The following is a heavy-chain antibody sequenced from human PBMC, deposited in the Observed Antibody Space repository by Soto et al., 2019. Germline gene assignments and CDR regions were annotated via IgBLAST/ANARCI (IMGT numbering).Heavy chain of an antibody. CDR1: GGSISSGDYY. CDR3: ALAVAGTWMDY. J-gene: IGHJ4*02. V-gene: IGHV4-30-4*01. Sequence: SETLSLTCTVSGGSISSGDYYWSWIRQPPGKGLEWIGYIYYSGSTYYNPSLKSRATISVDTSKNQFSLKLSSVTAADTAVYYCALAVAGTWMDYWGQGTLVTVSS. CDR2: IYYSGST. D-gene: IGHD6-19*01.